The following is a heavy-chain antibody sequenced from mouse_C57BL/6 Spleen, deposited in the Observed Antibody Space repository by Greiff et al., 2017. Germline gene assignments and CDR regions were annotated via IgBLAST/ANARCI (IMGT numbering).Heavy chain of an antibody. CDR3: ARRNNWDYFDY. CDR1: GFTFSDYG. J-gene: IGHJ2*01. Sequence: DVQLQESGGGLVKPGGSLKLSCAASGFTFSDYGMHWVRQAPETGLEWVAYISSGSSTIYYADTVKGRFTISRDNATNTLFLQMTSLRSEDTAMYYCARRNNWDYFDYWGQGTTLTVSS. D-gene: IGHD4-1*01. V-gene: IGHV5-17*01. CDR2: ISSGSSTI.